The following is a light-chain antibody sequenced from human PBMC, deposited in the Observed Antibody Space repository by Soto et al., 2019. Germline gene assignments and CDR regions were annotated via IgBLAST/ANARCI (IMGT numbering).Light chain of an antibody. CDR1: QTISTW. CDR2: KAS. V-gene: IGKV1-5*03. J-gene: IGKJ1*01. Sequence: DLQMTQSPSTLSASIGDRVTITCRASQTISTWLAWYQQKPGKAPQFLIYKASSLQTGVPSRFSGSGSGTEFTLTISSLQPDDFTTYYCQQYSSYPWTFGQGTKVEIK. CDR3: QQYSSYPWT.